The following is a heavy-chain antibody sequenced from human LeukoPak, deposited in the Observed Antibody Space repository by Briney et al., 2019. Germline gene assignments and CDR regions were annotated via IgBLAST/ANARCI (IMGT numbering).Heavy chain of an antibody. V-gene: IGHV1-18*01. CDR1: DYTFTSYG. J-gene: IGHJ4*02. D-gene: IGHD3-10*01. CDR3: ARDGFGYYGSGSYYFAPTQFDY. CDR2: ISAYNGNT. Sequence: ASVKVSCKASDYTFTSYGITWVRQAPGQGLEWMGWISAYNGNTNYAQKLQGRVTMTTDTSTSTAYMELRSLRSDDTAVYYCARDGFGYYGSGSYYFAPTQFDYWGQGTLVTVSS.